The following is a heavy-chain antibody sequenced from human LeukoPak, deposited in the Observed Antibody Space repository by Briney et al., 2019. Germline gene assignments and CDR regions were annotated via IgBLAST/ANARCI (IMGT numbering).Heavy chain of an antibody. CDR3: AKDKGRIAAAGGNWFDP. J-gene: IGHJ5*02. CDR2: ISYDGSNK. V-gene: IGHV3-30*18. Sequence: GSLRLSCAASGFTFSSYGMHWVRQAPGKGLEWVAVISYDGSNKYYADSVKGRFTISRDNSKNTLYLLMNSLRAEDTAVYYCAKDKGRIAAAGGNWFDPWGQGTLVTVSS. D-gene: IGHD6-13*01. CDR1: GFTFSSYG.